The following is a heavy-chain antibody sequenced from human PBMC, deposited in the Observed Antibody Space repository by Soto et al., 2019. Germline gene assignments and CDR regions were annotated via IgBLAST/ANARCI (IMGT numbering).Heavy chain of an antibody. J-gene: IGHJ4*02. CDR1: GGTFSSYA. D-gene: IGHD6-6*01. CDR2: ILPIVGTA. V-gene: IGHV1-69*01. CDR3: ASDQLCFLDY. Sequence: QVQLVQSGAEVKKPGSSVKVSCKASGGTFSSYAISWVRQAPGQGLEWMGGILPIVGTANYAQKFQGRVTITAVEATITAYMELSSLRSEDTAVYYCASDQLCFLDYWGKGTLVTVSA.